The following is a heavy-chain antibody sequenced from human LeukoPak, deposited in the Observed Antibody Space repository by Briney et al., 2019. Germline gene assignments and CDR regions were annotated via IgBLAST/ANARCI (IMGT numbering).Heavy chain of an antibody. J-gene: IGHJ4*02. D-gene: IGHD3-9*01. CDR3: ARGGLTGYYFDY. CDR2: ISSSSSYI. CDR1: GFTFSSYS. Sequence: PGGSLRLSRAASGFTFSSYSMNWVRQAPGKGLEWVSSISSSSSYIYYADSVKGRFTISRDNAKNSLYLQMNSLRAEDTAVYYCARGGLTGYYFDYWGQGTLVTVSS. V-gene: IGHV3-21*01.